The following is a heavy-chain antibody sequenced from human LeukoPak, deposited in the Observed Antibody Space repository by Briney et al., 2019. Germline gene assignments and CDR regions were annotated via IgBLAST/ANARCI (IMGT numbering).Heavy chain of an antibody. CDR1: GFTFSSYS. D-gene: IGHD2-2*01. CDR2: VSYDGSDK. CDR3: ASYHHTSSLDY. V-gene: IGHV3-30*03. J-gene: IGHJ4*02. Sequence: GGSLRLSCAASGFTFSSYSMNWVRQAPGKGLEWVAVVSYDGSDKYYADSVKGRFTISRDNAKNSLYLQMNSLRAEDTAVYYCASYHHTSSLDYWGQGTLVTVSS.